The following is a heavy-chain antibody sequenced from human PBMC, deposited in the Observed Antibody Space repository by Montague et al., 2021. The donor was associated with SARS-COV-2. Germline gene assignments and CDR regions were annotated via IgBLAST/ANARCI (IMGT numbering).Heavy chain of an antibody. J-gene: IGHJ6*02. CDR2: IYYSGST. D-gene: IGHD3-3*01. V-gene: IGHV4-61*01. CDR3: ARDRWRITIFGVVTRYGMDV. Sequence: SETLSLTCTVSGGSVSRGSYYWSWIRQPPGKGLEWFGYIYYSGSTNYNPSLKSRVTISVDTSKNQFSLKLSSVTAADTAVYYCARDRWRITIFGVVTRYGMDVWGQGTTVTVSS. CDR1: GGSVSRGSYY.